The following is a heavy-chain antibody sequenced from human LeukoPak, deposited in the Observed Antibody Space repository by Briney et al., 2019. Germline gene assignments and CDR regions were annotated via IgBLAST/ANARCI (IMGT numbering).Heavy chain of an antibody. D-gene: IGHD6-19*01. CDR2: IRPSGDNT. V-gene: IGHV3-23*01. Sequence: GGALRLSFGASGFTFCSYDITLVRQAPGGGPEWVSSIRPSGDNTYYGDSVKGRFTISRDNSKNTVYLQMNNMRVDDTAVYYCARVAGWHWFDPWGQGTLVTVSS. CDR3: ARVAGWHWFDP. J-gene: IGHJ5*02. CDR1: GFTFCSYD.